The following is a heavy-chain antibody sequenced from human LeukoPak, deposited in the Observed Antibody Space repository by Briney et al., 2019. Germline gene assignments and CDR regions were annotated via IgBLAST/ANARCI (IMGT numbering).Heavy chain of an antibody. D-gene: IGHD1-26*01. Sequence: SETLSLTCAVYIDSFSNYHWNWIRQTPAKGMEWIGEVNESGGTNISPSLRSRVILSVDTSKNQFSLKLISVTVADTAIYYCARGQGATVPQVGKNWFDPWGQGTRVTASS. CDR2: VNESGGT. CDR1: IDSFSNYH. CDR3: ARGQGATVPQVGKNWFDP. J-gene: IGHJ5*02. V-gene: IGHV4-34*01.